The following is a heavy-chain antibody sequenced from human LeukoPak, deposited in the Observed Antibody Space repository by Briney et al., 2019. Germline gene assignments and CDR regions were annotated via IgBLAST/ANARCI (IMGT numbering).Heavy chain of an antibody. CDR2: IYYSGST. J-gene: IGHJ5*02. D-gene: IGHD2-2*02. CDR1: GGSISSYY. V-gene: IGHV4-59*12. CDR3: ARLQFIVVVPAAISGFDP. Sequence: SETLSLTCTVSGGSISSYYWSWIRQPPGKGLEWIGYIYYSGSTNYNPSLKSRVTISVDTSKNQFSLKLSSVTAADTAVYYCARLQFIVVVPAAISGFDPWGQGTLVTVSS.